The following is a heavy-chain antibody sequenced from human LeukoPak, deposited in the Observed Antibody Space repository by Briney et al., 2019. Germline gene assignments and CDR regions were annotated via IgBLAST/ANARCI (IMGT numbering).Heavy chain of an antibody. CDR3: VKDRGIAAALYYFDY. D-gene: IGHD6-13*01. J-gene: IGHJ4*02. CDR1: GFPFSSYA. V-gene: IGHV3-64D*09. Sequence: PGGSLRLSCSASGFPFSSYAMHWVRQAPGKGLEYVSAISSNGGSTYYADSVKGRFTISRDNSKNTLYLQMSSLRAEDTAVYYCVKDRGIAAALYYFDYWGQGTLVTVSS. CDR2: ISSNGGST.